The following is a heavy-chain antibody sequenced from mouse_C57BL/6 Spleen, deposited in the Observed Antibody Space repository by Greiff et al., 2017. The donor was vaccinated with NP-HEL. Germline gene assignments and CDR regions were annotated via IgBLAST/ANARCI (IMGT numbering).Heavy chain of an antibody. V-gene: IGHV1-42*01. CDR3: ARSDYSKGNWFAY. CDR2: INPSTGGT. CDR1: GYSFTGYY. Sequence: VQLQQSGPELVKPGASVKISCKASGYSFTGYYMNWVKQSPEKSLEWIGEINPSTGGTTYNQKFKAKATLTVDKSSSTAYMQLKSLTSEDSAVYYCARSDYSKGNWFAYWGQGTLVTVSA. D-gene: IGHD2-5*01. J-gene: IGHJ3*01.